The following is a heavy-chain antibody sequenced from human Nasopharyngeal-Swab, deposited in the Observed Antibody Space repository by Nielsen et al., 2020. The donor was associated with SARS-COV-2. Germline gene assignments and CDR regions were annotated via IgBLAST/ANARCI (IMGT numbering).Heavy chain of an antibody. CDR2: ISSSGSTI. CDR1: GFTFSSYE. CDR3: ARGWGIAARSGWFDP. D-gene: IGHD6-6*01. Sequence: LKISCAASGFTFSSYEMNWVRQAPGKGLEWVSYISSSGSTIYYADSVKGRFTISRDNAKNSLYLQMNRLRAEDTAVYYCARGWGIAARSGWFDPWGQGTLVTVSS. J-gene: IGHJ5*02. V-gene: IGHV3-48*03.